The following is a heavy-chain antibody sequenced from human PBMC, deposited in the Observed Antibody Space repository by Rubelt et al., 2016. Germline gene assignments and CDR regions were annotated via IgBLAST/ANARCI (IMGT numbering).Heavy chain of an antibody. Sequence: QVQLVQSGAEVKKPGASVKVSCKASGYTFTSYGISWVRQAPGQGLEWMGWISAYNGNTNYAQKLQGRVTMTTDTSTSTAYMELRSLRSDDTAVYYCARDVRRYYDILTGPYYYGMDVWGQGTTVTVSS. CDR1: GYTFTSYG. CDR2: ISAYNGNT. V-gene: IGHV1-18*01. J-gene: IGHJ6*02. D-gene: IGHD3-9*01. CDR3: ARDVRRYYDILTGPYYYGMDV.